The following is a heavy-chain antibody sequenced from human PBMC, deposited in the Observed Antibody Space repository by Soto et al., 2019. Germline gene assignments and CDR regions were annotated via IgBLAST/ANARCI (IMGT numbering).Heavy chain of an antibody. CDR1: GFTFDDYS. D-gene: IGHD3-10*02. CDR2: IRSKAYGGTT. CDR3: TREGLLMFGEFSYGMDV. Sequence: GGSLRLSCTASGFTFDDYSLSWVRQAPGRGLEWLGFIRSKAYGGTTEYAASVRGRFTISREDSESIAYPQMNRLRNGDTAVYYCTREGLLMFGEFSYGMDVWGQGTTVTVSS. J-gene: IGHJ6*02. V-gene: IGHV3-49*04.